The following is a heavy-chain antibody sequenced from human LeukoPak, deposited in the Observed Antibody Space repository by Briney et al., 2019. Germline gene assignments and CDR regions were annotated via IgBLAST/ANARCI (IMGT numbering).Heavy chain of an antibody. V-gene: IGHV4-38-2*02. CDR2: IYQRATV. Sequence: SEALSLTCNVSGYSISSGYFWGWVRQAPGKGLEWIGSIYQRATVHYNPSLKSRVTISLDTSKNHFSLNLRSMQASDTAVYYCARAFCVGECFVLHIFFDSWGQGTLVTVSS. CDR3: ARAFCVGECFVLHIFFDS. CDR1: GYSISSGYF. D-gene: IGHD2-21*01. J-gene: IGHJ4*02.